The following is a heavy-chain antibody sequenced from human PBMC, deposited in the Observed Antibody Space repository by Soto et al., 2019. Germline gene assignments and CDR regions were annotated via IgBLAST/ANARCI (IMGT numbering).Heavy chain of an antibody. D-gene: IGHD6-19*01. Sequence: PSETLSLTCTVSGDSFTSYYWSWIRQPPGKGLEWIGYIYYSGSTNYNPSLKSRVTMSVDTSKNQFSLKLSSVTAADTAVYYRARDLGSSGPDYFDYWGQGTLVTVSS. CDR1: GDSFTSYY. CDR2: IYYSGST. J-gene: IGHJ4*02. CDR3: ARDLGSSGPDYFDY. V-gene: IGHV4-59*01.